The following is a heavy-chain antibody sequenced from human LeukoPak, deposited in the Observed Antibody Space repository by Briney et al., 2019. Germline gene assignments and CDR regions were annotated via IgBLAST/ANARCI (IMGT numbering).Heavy chain of an antibody. Sequence: AGGSLRLSCAASGFTFDDYAMLWVRQAPGKGLEWVSGISWNSGSIGYADSVKGRFTISRDNAKNSLYLQMNSLRAEDTALYYCAKDLAYDSSGSFDYWGQGTLVTVSS. V-gene: IGHV3-9*01. CDR2: ISWNSGSI. CDR3: AKDLAYDSSGSFDY. D-gene: IGHD3-22*01. J-gene: IGHJ4*02. CDR1: GFTFDDYA.